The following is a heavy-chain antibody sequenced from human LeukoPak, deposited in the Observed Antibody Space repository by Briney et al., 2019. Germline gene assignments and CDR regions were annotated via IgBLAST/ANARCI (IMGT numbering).Heavy chain of an antibody. D-gene: IGHD6-13*01. CDR2: IYYSGST. V-gene: IGHV4-59*01. CDR3: ARVWTGYSSSWYSYYYYMDV. Sequence: SETLSLTCTVSGGSISSDYWSWIRQPPGKGLEWIGYIYYSGSTNYNPSLKSRVTISVDTSKNQFSLKLSSVTAADTAVYYCARVWTGYSSSWYSYYYYMDVWGKGTTVTISS. CDR1: GGSISSDY. J-gene: IGHJ6*03.